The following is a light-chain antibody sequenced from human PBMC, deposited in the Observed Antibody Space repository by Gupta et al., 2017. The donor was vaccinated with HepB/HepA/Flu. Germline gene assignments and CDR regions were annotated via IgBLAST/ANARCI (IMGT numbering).Light chain of an antibody. CDR2: GKN. V-gene: IGLV3-19*01. CDR3: NSRDSSGNRV. Sequence: SSELTQHPAVSVPLGQTVRITFQGDSLRSYYASWYQQKPGQAPVLVIYGKNNRPSGIPDRFSGSSSGNTASLTITGAQAEDEADYYGNSRDSSGNRVFGGGTKLTVL. CDR1: SLRSYY. J-gene: IGLJ3*02.